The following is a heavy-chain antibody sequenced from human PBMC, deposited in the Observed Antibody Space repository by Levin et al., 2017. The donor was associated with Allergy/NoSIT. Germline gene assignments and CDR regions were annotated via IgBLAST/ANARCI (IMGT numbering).Heavy chain of an antibody. CDR2: INPNSGGT. D-gene: IGHD6-25*01. CDR1: GYTFTDHY. J-gene: IGHJ4*02. CDR3: AREYSSGWFDN. V-gene: IGHV1-2*02. Sequence: ASVKVSCKASGYTFTDHYMHWVRQAPGQGLEWMAWINPNSGGTNYAQKFQGRVTMTRDTSISTAYMELSRLRYDDTAVYYCAREYSSGWFDNWGQGTLVTVS.